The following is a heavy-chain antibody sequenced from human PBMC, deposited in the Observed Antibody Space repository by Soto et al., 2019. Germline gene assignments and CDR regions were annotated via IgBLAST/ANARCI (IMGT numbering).Heavy chain of an antibody. D-gene: IGHD3-16*02. CDR3: ARDWGLRLGELSFFDY. CDR1: GGTFSRFV. CDR2: VIPLFGTA. J-gene: IGHJ4*02. Sequence: QVHLVQSGAEVKKTGSSVKVSCKASGGTFSRFVISWVRQAPGQGLEWMGGVIPLFGTASYAQKFQGRVTITADEATTTAHMELSGLRSDDTAVYYCARDWGLRLGELSFFDYWGQGTLVTVSS. V-gene: IGHV1-69*01.